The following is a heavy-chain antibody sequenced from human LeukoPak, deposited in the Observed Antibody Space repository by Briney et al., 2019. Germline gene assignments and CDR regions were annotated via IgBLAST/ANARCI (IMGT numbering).Heavy chain of an antibody. V-gene: IGHV3-7*01. CDR2: IKEDGTET. CDR3: ARDKVVGATYFDY. J-gene: IGHJ4*02. Sequence: GGSLRLSCAASGFMFSSNWMSWVRLAPGKGLEWVANIKEDGTETYYVDSVKGRFTISRDNAKNSLYLQMNSLRAEDTAVYYCARDKVVGATYFDYWGQGILVTVSS. D-gene: IGHD1-26*01. CDR1: GFMFSSNW.